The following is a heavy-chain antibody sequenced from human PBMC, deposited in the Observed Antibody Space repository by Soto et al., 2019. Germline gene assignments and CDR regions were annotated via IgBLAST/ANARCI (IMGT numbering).Heavy chain of an antibody. CDR3: ARGYSHYAH. V-gene: IGHV4-61*01. D-gene: IGHD4-4*01. J-gene: IGHJ4*02. CDR2: IYYSGPT. CDR1: GGSVSRDSNF. Sequence: SETLSLTCTVSGGSVSRDSNFWSWIRQPPGKGLEWIGYIYYSGPTRYNPSLESRVTISIDSSKNQVSLNLTSVIAADTAVYYCARGYSHYAHWGRGTLVTVSS.